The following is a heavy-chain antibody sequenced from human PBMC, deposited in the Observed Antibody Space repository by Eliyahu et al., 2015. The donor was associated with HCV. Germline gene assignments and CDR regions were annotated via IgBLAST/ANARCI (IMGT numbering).Heavy chain of an antibody. J-gene: IGHJ4*02. V-gene: IGHV4-39*01. CDR2: IYYSGST. D-gene: IGHD3-3*01. Sequence: QLQLQESGPGLVKPSETLSLTCTVSGGSISSSSYYWGWIRQPPGKGLEWIGSIYYSGSTYYNPSLKSRVTISVDTSKNQFSLKLSSVTAADTAVYYCARHLGVRFLEWLPHPADYWGQGTLVTVSS. CDR3: ARHLGVRFLEWLPHPADY. CDR1: GGSISSSSYY.